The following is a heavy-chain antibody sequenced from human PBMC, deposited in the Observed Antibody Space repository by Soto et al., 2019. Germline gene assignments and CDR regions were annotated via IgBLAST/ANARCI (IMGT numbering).Heavy chain of an antibody. CDR3: AKAQSTDFDWLTEIDH. V-gene: IGHV3-30*18. J-gene: IGHJ5*02. Sequence: PGGSLRLSCAASGFTFSSYGMHWFRQAPSKGLEWVAVISYDGSNKYYADSVKGRFTISRDNSKNTLYLQMNSLRAEDTAVYYCAKAQSTDFDWLTEIDHWGQGTLVTVSS. CDR2: ISYDGSNK. D-gene: IGHD3-9*01. CDR1: GFTFSSYG.